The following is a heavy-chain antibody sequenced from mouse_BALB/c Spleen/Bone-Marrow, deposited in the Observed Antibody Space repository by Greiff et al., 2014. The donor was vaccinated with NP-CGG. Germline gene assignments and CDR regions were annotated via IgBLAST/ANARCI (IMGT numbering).Heavy chain of an antibody. CDR2: INPSTGYT. Sequence: QVQLQQSGAELAKPGASVKMSCKASGYTFTSYWMHWVKQRPGQGLEWIGYINPSTGYTEYNQKFKDRATLTADKSSSTAYMQLSSLTSEDSAVYYCATGYYFDYWGQGTTPTVSS. D-gene: IGHD4-1*01. CDR3: ATGYYFDY. J-gene: IGHJ2*01. CDR1: GYTFTSYW. V-gene: IGHV1-7*01.